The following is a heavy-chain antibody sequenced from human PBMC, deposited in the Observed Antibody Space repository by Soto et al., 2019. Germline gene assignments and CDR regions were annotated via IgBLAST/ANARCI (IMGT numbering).Heavy chain of an antibody. J-gene: IGHJ4*02. CDR1: GFTFSSYA. CDR2: ISSNGGST. Sequence: PGGSLRLSCSASGFTFSSYAMHWVRQAPGKGLEYVSAISSNGGSTYYADSVKGRFTISRDNSKNTLYLQMSSLRAEDTAVYYCVKGDRLIAVAGIDYWGQGTLVTVSS. V-gene: IGHV3-64D*06. D-gene: IGHD6-19*01. CDR3: VKGDRLIAVAGIDY.